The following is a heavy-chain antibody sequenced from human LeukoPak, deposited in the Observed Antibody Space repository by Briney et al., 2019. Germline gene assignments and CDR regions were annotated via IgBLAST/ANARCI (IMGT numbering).Heavy chain of an antibody. J-gene: IGHJ4*02. CDR1: GGSISSYY. D-gene: IGHD6-19*01. CDR2: IYYSGST. V-gene: IGHV4-59*01. Sequence: SETLSLTCTVSGGSISSYYWSWIRQPPGKGLEWIGYIYYSGSTNYNPSPKSRVTISVDTSKNQFSLKLSSVTAADTAVYYCARGYSSGWSLMPDYWGQGTLVTVSS. CDR3: ARGYSSGWSLMPDY.